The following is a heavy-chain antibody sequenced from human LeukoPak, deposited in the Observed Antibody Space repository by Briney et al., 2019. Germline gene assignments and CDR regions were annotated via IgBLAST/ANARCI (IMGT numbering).Heavy chain of an antibody. CDR3: AKGSYYFES. J-gene: IGHJ4*02. D-gene: IGHD3-16*01. V-gene: IGHV3-30*18. Sequence: PGGSLRLSCEASGFSFDTLGMHWVRQAPGKGLEWVGVISYDGSNKYYGDSVKGRFTISRDNSNNTLFLQMNSLRSEDTAVYYCAKGSYYFESWGQGTLVTVSS. CDR2: ISYDGSNK. CDR1: GFSFDTLG.